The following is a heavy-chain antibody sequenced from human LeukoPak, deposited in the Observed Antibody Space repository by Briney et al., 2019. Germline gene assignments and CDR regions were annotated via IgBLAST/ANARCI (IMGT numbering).Heavy chain of an antibody. CDR3: AKDSCTSTSCPFDY. D-gene: IGHD2-2*01. Sequence: GGSLRLSCAASGFTFSNYGMHWVRQAPGKGLEGVAFIRYDGSNKYYADSVKGRFTISRDNSKNTLYLQMNTLYLQMNSLRAEDTAVYYCAKDSCTSTSCPFDYWGQGTLVTVSS. CDR2: IRYDGSNK. J-gene: IGHJ4*02. CDR1: GFTFSNYG. V-gene: IGHV3-30*02.